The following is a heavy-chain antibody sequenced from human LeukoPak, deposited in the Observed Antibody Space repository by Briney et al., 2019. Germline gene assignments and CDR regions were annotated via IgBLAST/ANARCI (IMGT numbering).Heavy chain of an antibody. CDR1: GYSFTSYW. D-gene: IGHD2-2*02. J-gene: IGHJ3*02. V-gene: IGHV5-10-1*01. CDR2: IDPSDSYT. CDR3: ARHSKHCSSTSCYMVLHAFDI. Sequence: GASLRISCKGSGYSFTSYWISWVRQMPGKALAWMGRIDPSDSYTNYSPSFQGHVTISADKSISTAYLQWSSLKASDTAMYYCARHSKHCSSTSCYMVLHAFDIWGQGTMVTVSS.